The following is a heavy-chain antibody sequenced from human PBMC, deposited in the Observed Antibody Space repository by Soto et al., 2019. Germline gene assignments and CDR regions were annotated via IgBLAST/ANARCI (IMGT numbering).Heavy chain of an antibody. V-gene: IGHV1-24*01. CDR1: GYTLTELS. J-gene: IGHJ5*02. CDR3: ATFAYCISTSCRTWFDP. CDR2: FDPEDGET. Sequence: ASVKVSCKVSGYTLTELSMHWVRQAPGKGLEWMGGFDPEDGETIYAQKFQGRVTMTEDTSTDTAYMELSSLRSEDTAVYYCATFAYCISTSCRTWFDPWGQGTLVTVSS. D-gene: IGHD2-2*01.